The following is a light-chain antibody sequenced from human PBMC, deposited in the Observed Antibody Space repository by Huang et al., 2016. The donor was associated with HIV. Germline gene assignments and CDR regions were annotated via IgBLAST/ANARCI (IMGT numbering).Light chain of an antibody. J-gene: IGKJ3*01. CDR2: LGS. CDR3: MQALQTPLFT. V-gene: IGKV2-28*01. Sequence: DIVMTQSPLSLPVTPGEPASISCRSSQSLLHSNGYNYLDWYLQKPGQSPHLLIYLGSNRASGVPDRFNGSGSGTDFTLKISRVEAEDVGVYYCMQALQTPLFTFGPGTKVDIK. CDR1: QSLLHSNGYNY.